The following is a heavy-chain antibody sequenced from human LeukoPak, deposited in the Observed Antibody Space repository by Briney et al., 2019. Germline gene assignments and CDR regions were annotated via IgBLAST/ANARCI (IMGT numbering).Heavy chain of an antibody. D-gene: IGHD3-10*01. V-gene: IGHV3-23*01. CDR1: GFTFSSYA. J-gene: IGHJ4*02. CDR3: AKGTPRSGSYYGGFEC. Sequence: GGSLRLSCAASGFTFSSYAMSWVRQAPGNGLESVSGISGSGNSAYYADAVKGRFTFTRDNSKNTLYLQMKSLRVGGTAMYFCAKGTPRSGSYYGGFECWGQGTLVTVSS. CDR2: ISGSGNSA.